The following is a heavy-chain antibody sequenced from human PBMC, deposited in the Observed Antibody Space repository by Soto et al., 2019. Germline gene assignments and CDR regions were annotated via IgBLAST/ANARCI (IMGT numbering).Heavy chain of an antibody. J-gene: IGHJ4*02. CDR3: ARESGGGDPLLFDY. V-gene: IGHV4-31*03. Sequence: PSETLSLTCTVSGGSISSGGYYWSWIRQHPGKGLEWIGYIYYSGSTYYNPSLKSRVTISVDTSKNQFSLKLSSVTAADTAVYYCARESGGGDPLLFDYWGQGTLVTVSS. CDR2: IYYSGST. D-gene: IGHD2-21*02. CDR1: GGSISSGGYY.